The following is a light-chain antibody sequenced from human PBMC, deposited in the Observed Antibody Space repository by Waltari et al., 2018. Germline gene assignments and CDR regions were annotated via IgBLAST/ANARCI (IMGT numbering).Light chain of an antibody. CDR1: QTVSSS. Sequence: EIVMTQSPATLSLSPGERAALSCRASQTVSSSLAWYQQKPGQAPRLLIYGASTGATGIPARFGGSGSGTEFTLTISSLQSEDFAVYYCQQYNNWPLTFGQGTKVEIK. J-gene: IGKJ1*01. CDR3: QQYNNWPLT. V-gene: IGKV3-15*01. CDR2: GAS.